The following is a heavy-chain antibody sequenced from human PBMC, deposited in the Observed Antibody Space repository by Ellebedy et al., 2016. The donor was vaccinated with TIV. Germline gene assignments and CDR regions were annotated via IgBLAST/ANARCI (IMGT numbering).Heavy chain of an antibody. Sequence: GESLKISCAASGFTFNRYWMTWVRQAPGKGLEWVANIKQDGSEKHHVDCVKGRFTISRDNAKNSLYLQMNSLRPEDTAVYYCAREGGSYTHYFDYWGQGTLVTVSS. J-gene: IGHJ4*02. CDR1: GFTFNRYW. D-gene: IGHD1-26*01. CDR3: AREGGSYTHYFDY. V-gene: IGHV3-7*03. CDR2: IKQDGSEK.